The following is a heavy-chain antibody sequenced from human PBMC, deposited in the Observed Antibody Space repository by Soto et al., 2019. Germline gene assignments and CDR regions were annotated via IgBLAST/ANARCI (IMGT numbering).Heavy chain of an antibody. CDR2: ISWNSDSI. Sequence: GGSLRLSCAASGFTFDDYAMHWVRQAPGKGLEWVSGISWNSDSIGYADSVKGRFTISRDNAENSVYLEMDRLRAEDTALYYCARDVAADFRTDFDYWGRGTLVTVSS. CDR1: GFTFDDYA. V-gene: IGHV3-9*01. D-gene: IGHD2-21*02. J-gene: IGHJ4*02. CDR3: ARDVAADFRTDFDY.